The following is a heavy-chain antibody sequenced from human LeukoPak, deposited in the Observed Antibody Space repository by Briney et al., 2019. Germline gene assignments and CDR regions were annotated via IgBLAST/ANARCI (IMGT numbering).Heavy chain of an antibody. CDR3: AKAYDSSGFAPFDY. Sequence: GGSLRLSCAASGFTFNNYAMNWVRQVPGKGLEWVSAVSGSGGSTYYADSVKGRFTISRDNSKNTLYLQMNSLRDEDTAVYYCAKAYDSSGFAPFDYWGQGTLVTASS. V-gene: IGHV3-23*01. D-gene: IGHD3-22*01. CDR1: GFTFNNYA. CDR2: VSGSGGST. J-gene: IGHJ4*02.